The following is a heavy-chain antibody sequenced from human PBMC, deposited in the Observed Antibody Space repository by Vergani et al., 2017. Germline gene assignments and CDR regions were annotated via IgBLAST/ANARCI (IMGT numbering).Heavy chain of an antibody. CDR2: FYYSGNT. Sequence: QVQLQESGPGLVKPSQTLSLTCTVSGGSMSSADYYWSWIRQSPGKGLECIGYFYYSGNTTYNPSLKSRVTISADTSKNQFSLKLRSVTAADTAVYYCARRSSSYYFDIWGQGVLITVSS. J-gene: IGHJ5*02. CDR1: GGSMSSADYY. V-gene: IGHV4-30-4*01. CDR3: ARRSSSYYFDI. D-gene: IGHD3-22*01.